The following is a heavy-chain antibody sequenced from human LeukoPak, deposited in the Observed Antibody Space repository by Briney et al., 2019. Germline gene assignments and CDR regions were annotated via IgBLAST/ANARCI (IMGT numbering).Heavy chain of an antibody. CDR3: AKDLGVIIVPYAIDYYGLDV. V-gene: IGHV3-30*18. CDR1: GFTFSRHG. J-gene: IGHJ6*02. CDR2: VSYDESNK. Sequence: GGSLRLSCAASGFTFSRHGMQWVRQAPGKGLEWVAAVSYDESNKYYADSVKGRFTISRDNSKNTLSLQMNSLRAEDTAVYYCAKDLGVIIVPYAIDYYGLDVWGQGTKVTVSS. D-gene: IGHD2-2*01.